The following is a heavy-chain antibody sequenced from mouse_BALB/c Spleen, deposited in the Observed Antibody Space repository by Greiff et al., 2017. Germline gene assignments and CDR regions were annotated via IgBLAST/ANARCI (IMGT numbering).Heavy chain of an antibody. D-gene: IGHD1-2*01. CDR1: GYTFTSYT. V-gene: IGHV1-4*02. CDR3: ARSDYYGQYY. J-gene: IGHJ4*01. Sequence: VQLQQSAAELARPGASVKMSCKASGYTFTSYTMHWVKQRPGQGLEWIGYINPSSGYTEYNQKFKGKATLTSDKSSSTAYMELSSLTSEDSAVYYCARSDYYGQYYWGQGTSVTVSS. CDR2: INPSSGYT.